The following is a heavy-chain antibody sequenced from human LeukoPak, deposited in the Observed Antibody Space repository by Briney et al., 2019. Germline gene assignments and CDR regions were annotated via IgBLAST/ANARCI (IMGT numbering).Heavy chain of an antibody. D-gene: IGHD4-17*01. V-gene: IGHV3-15*01. Sequence: GGSLRLSCAASGFTFSNAWMSWVCQAPGKGLEWVGRIKSKTDGGTTDYAAPVKGRFTISRDDSKNTLYLQMNSLKTEDTAVYYCTTDTTVTAGFDYWGQGTLVTVSS. CDR3: TTDTTVTAGFDY. CDR1: GFTFSNAW. CDR2: IKSKTDGGTT. J-gene: IGHJ4*02.